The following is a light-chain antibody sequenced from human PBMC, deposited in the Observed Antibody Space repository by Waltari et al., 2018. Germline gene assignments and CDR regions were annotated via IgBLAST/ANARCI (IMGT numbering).Light chain of an antibody. J-gene: IGLJ3*02. CDR3: TSFRSGASWV. Sequence: QSALTQPASVSGSPGQSIIISCAGTNNDVVAYNYVSWFQHHPGKAPKLIIHDVNKRPSGVSSRFSASKSDNTASLTISGLQAEDEANYYCTSFRSGASWVFGGGTTLTVL. CDR2: DVN. CDR1: NNDVVAYNY. V-gene: IGLV2-14*03.